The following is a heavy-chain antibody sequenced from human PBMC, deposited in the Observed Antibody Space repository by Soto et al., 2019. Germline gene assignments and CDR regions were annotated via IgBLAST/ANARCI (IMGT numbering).Heavy chain of an antibody. CDR2: INGGGGTT. Sequence: PGGSLRLSCAASVFSFSVYTMNWVRQAQGKGLERISGINGGGGTTYYADSVKGRFTISRDDSKNIRYLQMNSPRAEDRAFYYCAKDRNPDGIWIFAFRGGGTLVPVSS. V-gene: IGHV3-23*01. J-gene: IGHJ4*02. CDR3: AKDRNPDGIWIFAF. D-gene: IGHD6-13*01. CDR1: VFSFSVYT.